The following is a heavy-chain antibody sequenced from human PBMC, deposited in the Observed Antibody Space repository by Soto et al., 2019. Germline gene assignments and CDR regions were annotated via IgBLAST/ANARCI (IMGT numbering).Heavy chain of an antibody. CDR1: GGSFSGYY. CDR2: INHSGST. CDR3: ARGRIVATPSYSYYYYGMDV. V-gene: IGHV4-34*01. Sequence: SETLSLTCAVYGGSFSGYYWSWIRQPPGKGLEWIGEINHSGSTNYNPSLKSRVTISVDTSKNQFSLKLSSATAADTTVYYCARGRIVATPSYSYYYYGMDVWGQGTTVTVSS. D-gene: IGHD5-12*01. J-gene: IGHJ6*02.